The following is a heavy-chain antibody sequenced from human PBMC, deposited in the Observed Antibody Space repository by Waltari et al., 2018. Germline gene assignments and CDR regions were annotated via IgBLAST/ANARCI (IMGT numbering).Heavy chain of an antibody. D-gene: IGHD3-10*01. CDR2: ISGSGGST. V-gene: IGHV3-23*04. CDR1: GFTFSSYA. Sequence: EVQLVESGGGLVQPGGSLRLSCAASGFTFSSYAMSWVRQAPGKGLEWVSAISGSGGSTYYADSVKGRFTISRDNSKNTLYLQMNSLRAEDTAVYYCAKSEGSGSYGYYYYYYMDVWGKGTTVTVSS. CDR3: AKSEGSGSYGYYYYYYMDV. J-gene: IGHJ6*03.